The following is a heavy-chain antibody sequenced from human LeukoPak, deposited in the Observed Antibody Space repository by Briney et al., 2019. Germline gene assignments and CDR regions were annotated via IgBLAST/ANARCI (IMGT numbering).Heavy chain of an antibody. Sequence: ASVKVSCKASGGTFSSYAISWVRQAPGQGLEWMGGIIPIFGTANYAQKFQGRVTITTDESTSTAYMVLSSLRSEDTAVYYCAGGSRWLQSDYWGQGTLVTVSS. D-gene: IGHD5-24*01. J-gene: IGHJ4*02. CDR1: GGTFSSYA. V-gene: IGHV1-69*05. CDR2: IIPIFGTA. CDR3: AGGSRWLQSDY.